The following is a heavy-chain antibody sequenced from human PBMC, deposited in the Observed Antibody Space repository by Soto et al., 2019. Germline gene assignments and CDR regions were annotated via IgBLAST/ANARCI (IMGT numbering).Heavy chain of an antibody. V-gene: IGHV3-23*01. Sequence: GGSLRLSCAASGFTFSSYATSWVRQAPGKGLEWVSAISGSGGSTYYADSVKGRFTISGDNSKNTLYLQMNSLRAEDTAVYYCAKEGSSGRNFQHWGQGTLVTVSS. CDR3: AKEGSSGRNFQH. CDR1: GFTFSSYA. D-gene: IGHD6-19*01. J-gene: IGHJ1*01. CDR2: ISGSGGST.